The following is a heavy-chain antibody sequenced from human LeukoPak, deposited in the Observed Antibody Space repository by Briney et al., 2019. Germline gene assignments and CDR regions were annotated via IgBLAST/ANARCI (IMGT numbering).Heavy chain of an antibody. V-gene: IGHV4-4*07. CDR2: INTSGST. CDR3: AKCVILTGRYMDV. Sequence: PSETLSLTCTVSGASISSYYWSWIRQSAGKGLEWIGRINTSGSTNYNPSFKSRVTISVDTSKNQFSLKLSSVTAADTAVYYCAKCVILTGRYMDVWGKGTTVAISS. CDR1: GASISSYY. J-gene: IGHJ6*03. D-gene: IGHD3-9*01.